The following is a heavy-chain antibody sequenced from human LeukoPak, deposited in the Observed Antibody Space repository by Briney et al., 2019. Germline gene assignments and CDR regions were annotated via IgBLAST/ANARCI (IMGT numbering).Heavy chain of an antibody. CDR2: IRSSSSYI. J-gene: IGHJ4*02. CDR3: ARGDRYDSSGYYSPFDY. D-gene: IGHD3-22*01. V-gene: IGHV3-21*01. CDR1: GFTFSSYS. Sequence: PGGSLRLSCAASGFTFSSYSMNWVRRAPGKGLEWVSSIRSSSSYIYYADSVKGRFTISRDNAKNSLYLQMNSLRAEDTAVYYCARGDRYDSSGYYSPFDYWGQGTLVTVSS.